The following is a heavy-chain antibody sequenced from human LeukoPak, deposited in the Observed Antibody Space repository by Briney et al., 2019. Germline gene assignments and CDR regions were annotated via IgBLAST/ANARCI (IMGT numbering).Heavy chain of an antibody. J-gene: IGHJ4*02. CDR2: ISGSGGST. D-gene: IGHD6-6*01. V-gene: IGHV3-23*01. CDR3: AKLGGSSSRHLDY. Sequence: PGGSLRLSCAASGFTFSSYAMSWVRQAPGKGLEWVLAISGSGGSTYYADSVKGRFTISRDNSKNTLYLQMNSLRAEDTAVYYCAKLGGSSSRHLDYWGQGTLVAVSS. CDR1: GFTFSSYA.